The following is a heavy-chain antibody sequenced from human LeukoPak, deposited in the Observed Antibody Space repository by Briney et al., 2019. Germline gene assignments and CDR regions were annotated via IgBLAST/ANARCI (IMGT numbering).Heavy chain of an antibody. V-gene: IGHV3-7*01. Sequence: GRSLRLFCAASGFTLSGYWMSWVRQAPGKGLEWVARLHADGIERYYVDPVKGRFTISRDNAKNSLHLQMYSLRLDDTAVYYRARGGYSFDYLGQGTLVTVSS. CDR2: LHADGIER. J-gene: IGHJ4*02. D-gene: IGHD5-12*01. CDR3: ARGGYSFDY. CDR1: GFTLSGYW.